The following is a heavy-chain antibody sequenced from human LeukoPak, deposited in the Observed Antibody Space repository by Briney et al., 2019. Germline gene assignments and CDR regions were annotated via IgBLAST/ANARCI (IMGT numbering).Heavy chain of an antibody. V-gene: IGHV1-2*06. J-gene: IGHJ4*02. Sequence: ASVKVSCKASGYTFTGYYMHWVRQAPGQGLEWMGRINPNSGGTNYAQKFQGRVTMTRDTSISTAYMELSRLRSDDTAVYYCARGYWNYVNGYYIDYWGQGTLVTVSS. CDR1: GYTFTGYY. D-gene: IGHD1-7*01. CDR2: INPNSGGT. CDR3: ARGYWNYVNGYYIDY.